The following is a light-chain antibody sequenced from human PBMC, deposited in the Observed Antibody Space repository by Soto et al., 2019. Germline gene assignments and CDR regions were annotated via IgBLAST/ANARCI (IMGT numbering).Light chain of an antibody. J-gene: IGLJ1*01. V-gene: IGLV1-51*02. CDR3: GTWDSSLSAYV. CDR1: SSNIENNY. CDR2: EDN. Sequence: PGQKVTISCSGSSSNIENNYVSRYQQFPGTAPKLLIYEDNKRPSGIPDRFSGSKSGTSATLGITGLQTGDEADYYCGTWDSSLSAYVFGTGTKVTVL.